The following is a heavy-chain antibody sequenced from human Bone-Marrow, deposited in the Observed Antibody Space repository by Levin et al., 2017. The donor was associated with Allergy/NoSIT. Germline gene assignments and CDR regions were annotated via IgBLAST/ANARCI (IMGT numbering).Heavy chain of an antibody. CDR2: IYNSGNT. V-gene: IGHV4-30-4*01. CDR3: ARGGYYDFLSGPDS. Sequence: SQTLSLTCTVSGASIGIGDYYWSWIRQPPGKGLEWIGYIYNSGNTYYNPSLKRRLIISIDTSKNQFSLKLSSVTAADTAVYFCARGGYYDFLSGPDSWGQGTLARVSS. D-gene: IGHD3-3*01. J-gene: IGHJ4*02. CDR1: GASIGIGDYY.